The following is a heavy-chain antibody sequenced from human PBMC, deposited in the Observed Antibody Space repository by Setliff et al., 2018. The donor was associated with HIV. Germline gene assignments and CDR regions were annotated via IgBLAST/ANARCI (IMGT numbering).Heavy chain of an antibody. J-gene: IGHJ4*02. CDR1: RGSFSDYY. CDR3: ARGGALEWELPFDY. D-gene: IGHD1-26*01. CDR2: IYYSGST. V-gene: IGHV4-34*01. Sequence: PSETLSLTCVVYRGSFSDYYWTWIRQPPGKGLEWIGYIYYSGSTYYNPSLQSRVTISVDTSKNHFSLKLNSVTAADTAVYYCARGGALEWELPFDYWGQGTLVTVSS.